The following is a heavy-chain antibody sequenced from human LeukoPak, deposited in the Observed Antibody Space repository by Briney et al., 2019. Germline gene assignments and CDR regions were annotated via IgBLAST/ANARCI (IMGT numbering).Heavy chain of an antibody. CDR3: ARDLSDIAVAGILDY. J-gene: IGHJ4*02. CDR2: IYTSGST. CDR1: GGSISSGSYY. Sequence: SETLSLTCTVSGGSISSGSYYWSWIRQPAGKGLEWIVRIYTSGSTNYNPSLKSRVTISVDTSKNQFSLKLSSVTAADTAVYYCARDLSDIAVAGILDYWGQGTLVTVSS. D-gene: IGHD6-19*01. V-gene: IGHV4-61*02.